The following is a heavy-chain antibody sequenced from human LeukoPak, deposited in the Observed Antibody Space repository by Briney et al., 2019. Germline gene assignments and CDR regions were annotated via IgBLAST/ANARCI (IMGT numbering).Heavy chain of an antibody. D-gene: IGHD2-2*01. J-gene: IGHJ5*02. Sequence: ASVKVSCKASGYPLNSYDINWVRQATGHGLEWMGWINPNSGSSDSAQKLQGRVTMTADTSVSTAYMELNNLRSEDTAVYYCARLVGCGSTNCYSPDNWFDPWGQGTLVTVSS. V-gene: IGHV1-8*01. CDR2: INPNSGSS. CDR3: ARLVGCGSTNCYSPDNWFDP. CDR1: GYPLNSYD.